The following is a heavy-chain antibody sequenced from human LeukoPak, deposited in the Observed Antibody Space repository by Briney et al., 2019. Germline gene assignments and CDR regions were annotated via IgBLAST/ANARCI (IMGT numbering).Heavy chain of an antibody. V-gene: IGHV5-51*01. Sequence: GESLNISCKGSGYSFTHYWIGWVRQMPGKGLEWMGIIYPSDSDTRYSPSFQGQVTISADKSINTAYLQWSSLKASDTAMYYCARTTYDSSTSQTTLFEYWGQGTLVTVSS. CDR2: IYPSDSDT. D-gene: IGHD6-6*01. CDR1: GYSFTHYW. CDR3: ARTTYDSSTSQTTLFEY. J-gene: IGHJ4*02.